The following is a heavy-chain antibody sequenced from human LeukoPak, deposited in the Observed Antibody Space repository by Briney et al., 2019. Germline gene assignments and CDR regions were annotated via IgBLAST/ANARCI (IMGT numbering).Heavy chain of an antibody. J-gene: IGHJ4*02. CDR1: GFTFSSYG. V-gene: IGHV3-30*03. CDR3: ARDSWRADYGGPSIDASLDY. Sequence: GGSLRLSCAASGFTFSSYGMHWVRQAPCKGLEWVALISFDGRNNYYADSVKGRFTISRDFSNNTLFLLMNNLRTEDTAVYYCARDSWRADYGGPSIDASLDYWGQGTLVTVSS. CDR2: ISFDGRNN. D-gene: IGHD4-23*01.